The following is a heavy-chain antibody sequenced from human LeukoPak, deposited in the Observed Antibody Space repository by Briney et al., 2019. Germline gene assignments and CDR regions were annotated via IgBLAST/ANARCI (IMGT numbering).Heavy chain of an antibody. CDR1: GFTVSSNY. CDR3: AKEGAYPIITYDS. D-gene: IGHD3-10*01. CDR2: IKRDGNEK. J-gene: IGHJ5*01. V-gene: IGHV3-7*01. Sequence: GGSLRLSCAASGFTVSSNYMSWVRQAPGKGLEWVANIKRDGNEKNYVDSVKGRFSISRDNAKNSLYLQMDSLRAEDTAVYYCAKEGAYPIITYDSWGQGALVTVSS.